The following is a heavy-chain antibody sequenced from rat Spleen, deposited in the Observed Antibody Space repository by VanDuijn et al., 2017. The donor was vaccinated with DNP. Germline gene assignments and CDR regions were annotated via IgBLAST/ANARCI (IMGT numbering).Heavy chain of an antibody. J-gene: IGHJ2*01. CDR3: TRVAEPYYFDY. CDR2: ISSGGST. Sequence: VQLVESGGGLMQPSQTLSLTCTVSGFSLTDYNLHWVRQPPGKVLEWIAAISSGGSTFYNSALTSRLSISRDTSKSQVFLKMNSLQTEDTAIYYCTRVAEPYYFDYWGQGVMVTVSS. CDR1: GFSLTDYN. D-gene: IGHD1-3*01. V-gene: IGHV2S12*01.